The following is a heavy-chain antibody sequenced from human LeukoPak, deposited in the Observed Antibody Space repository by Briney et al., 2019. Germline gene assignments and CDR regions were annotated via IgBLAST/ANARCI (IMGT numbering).Heavy chain of an antibody. D-gene: IGHD3/OR15-3a*01. CDR1: GFTFSSYA. V-gene: IGHV3-23*01. CDR2: ISGSGGST. Sequence: PGGSLRLSCAASGFTFSSYAMSWVRQAPGQGLEWVSAISGSGGSTYYADSVKGRFTISRDNSKNTLYLQMISLTAEDTAVYYCAKDPRGLVITPSYDYWGQGTLVTVSS. CDR3: AKDPRGLVITPSYDY. J-gene: IGHJ4*02.